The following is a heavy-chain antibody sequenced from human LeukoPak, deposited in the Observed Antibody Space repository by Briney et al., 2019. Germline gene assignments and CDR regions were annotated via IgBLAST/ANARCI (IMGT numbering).Heavy chain of an antibody. D-gene: IGHD2-2*01. Sequence: GGSLKHSCAASGFRFSGAAMHWVRQASGKGLEWVGRIRSKANTYATSYAASVKGSFTISRDDSKNTSYLQMNSLKTEDTAVYYCTSPLNDCISTSCYWFDPWGQGTLVTVSS. CDR3: TSPLNDCISTSCYWFDP. CDR1: GFRFSGAA. V-gene: IGHV3-73*01. J-gene: IGHJ5*02. CDR2: IRSKANTYAT.